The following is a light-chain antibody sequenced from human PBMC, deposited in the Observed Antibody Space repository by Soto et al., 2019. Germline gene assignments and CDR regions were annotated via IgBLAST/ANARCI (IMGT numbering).Light chain of an antibody. V-gene: IGKV3-11*01. CDR2: DAS. CDR3: HQRQYWPPIT. Sequence: EIVLTQSPATLSLSPGERATLSCRASQSVGSTYLDWYQQKPGQAPRLLISDASNRATGIPARFSGSGSGTDFTLTISSLEPEDFAVYYCHQRQYWPPITFGQGTRLEIK. J-gene: IGKJ5*01. CDR1: QSVGSTY.